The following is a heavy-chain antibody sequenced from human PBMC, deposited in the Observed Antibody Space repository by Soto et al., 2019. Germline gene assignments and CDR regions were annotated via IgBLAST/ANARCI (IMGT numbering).Heavy chain of an antibody. CDR3: ASGFYYDSSGYYSSFDP. CDR2: VIPIFGTA. D-gene: IGHD3-22*01. CDR1: GGTFSSYA. Sequence: SVKVSCKASGGTFSSYAISWVRQAPGQGLEWMGGVIPIFGTANYAQKFQGRVTITADESTSTAYMELSSLRSEDTAVYYCASGFYYDSSGYYSSFDPWGQGTLVTVSS. V-gene: IGHV1-69*13. J-gene: IGHJ5*02.